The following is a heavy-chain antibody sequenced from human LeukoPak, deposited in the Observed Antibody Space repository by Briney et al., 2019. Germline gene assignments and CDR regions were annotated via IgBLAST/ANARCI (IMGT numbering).Heavy chain of an antibody. CDR1: GGSISSSSYY. Sequence: SETLSLTCTVSGGSISSSSYYWGWIRQPPGKGLEWIGSIYYSGSTYYNPSLKSRVTISVDTSKNQFSLKLSSVTAADTVVYYCARNIAARPSYYFDYWGQGTLVTVSS. D-gene: IGHD6-6*01. J-gene: IGHJ4*02. V-gene: IGHV4-39*07. CDR3: ARNIAARPSYYFDY. CDR2: IYYSGST.